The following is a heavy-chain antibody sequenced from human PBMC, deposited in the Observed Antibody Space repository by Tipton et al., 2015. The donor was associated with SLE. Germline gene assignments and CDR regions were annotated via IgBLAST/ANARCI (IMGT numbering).Heavy chain of an antibody. CDR2: IYHSGST. CDR3: AKTQDDAFDI. V-gene: IGHV4-38-2*02. J-gene: IGHJ3*02. Sequence: TLSLTCTVSGYSISSGYYWGWIRQPPGKGLEWIGRIYHSGSTYYNPSLKSRVTILVDTSKNQFSLRLTSVTAADTALYYCAKTQDDAFDIWGQGTMVTVSS. CDR1: GYSISSGYY.